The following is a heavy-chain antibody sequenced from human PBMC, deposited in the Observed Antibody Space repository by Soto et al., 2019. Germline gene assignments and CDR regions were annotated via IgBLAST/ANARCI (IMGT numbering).Heavy chain of an antibody. CDR1: GFPFSDYY. D-gene: IGHD2-21*01. CDR2: ISPKSTYR. CDR3: ARGGGGGLFEH. Sequence: PLGSLRLSCATSGFPFSDYYMSWIRQAPGKGLEWLSHISPKSTYRNYADSVKGRFTISRDNTKSSLFLQMNSLGVEDTAVYYCARGGGGGLFEHWGQGVLVTVSS. V-gene: IGHV3-11*06. J-gene: IGHJ4*02.